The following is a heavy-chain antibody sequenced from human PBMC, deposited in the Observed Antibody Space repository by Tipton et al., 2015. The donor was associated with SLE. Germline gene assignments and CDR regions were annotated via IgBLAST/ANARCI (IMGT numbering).Heavy chain of an antibody. CDR1: GYTFTGYY. V-gene: IGHV1-2*02. Sequence: QVQLVQSGAEVKKPGASVEVSCKASGYTFTGYYMHWVRQAPGQGLEWMGWINPNSGGTNYAQKFQGRVTMTRDTSISTAYLQWSSLKASDTAMYYCARGYDMDVWGKGTTVTVSS. CDR3: ARGYDMDV. CDR2: INPNSGGT. J-gene: IGHJ6*03.